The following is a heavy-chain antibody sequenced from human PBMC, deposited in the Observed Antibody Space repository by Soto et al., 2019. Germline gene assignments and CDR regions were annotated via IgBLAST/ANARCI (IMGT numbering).Heavy chain of an antibody. Sequence: QVQLVQSGAEEKKPGASVKVSCKASGYTFTSYAMHWVRQAPGQRLEWMGGINAGNGNTKYSQKFQGRVPMTRDTTAGTAYMEQSSLRSEDTAVDYCARETVATHFDYWGQGTLVTVSS. D-gene: IGHD4-17*01. CDR2: INAGNGNT. V-gene: IGHV1-3*05. J-gene: IGHJ4*02. CDR3: ARETVATHFDY. CDR1: GYTFTSYA.